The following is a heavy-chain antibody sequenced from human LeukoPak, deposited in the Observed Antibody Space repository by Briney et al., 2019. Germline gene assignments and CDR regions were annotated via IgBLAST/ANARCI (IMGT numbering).Heavy chain of an antibody. CDR1: GFTFCSYA. J-gene: IGHJ4*02. Sequence: GRSLRLSCAASGFTFCSYAMHWVRQAPGKGLEWVAVISYDGSNKYYGDSVKGRFTISRDNSKNTLYLQMNSLRAEDTAVYYCARDGFVGYSYGFFFDYWGQGTLVTVSS. D-gene: IGHD5-18*01. CDR3: ARDGFVGYSYGFFFDY. V-gene: IGHV3-30*01. CDR2: ISYDGSNK.